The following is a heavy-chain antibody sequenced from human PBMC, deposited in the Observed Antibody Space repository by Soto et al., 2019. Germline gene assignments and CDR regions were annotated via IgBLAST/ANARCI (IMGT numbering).Heavy chain of an antibody. V-gene: IGHV3-23*01. CDR1: GFTFNSYA. Sequence: EVQLLESGGGLVQPGGSLRLSCAASGFTFNSYAMSWVRQAPGTGPEWVSGITVSGVGTYYADSVKGRFTISRDNCKNTVYLQMNSLRAEDTAVYYCAKPITVGGGKYFDYWGPGTLVTVSS. CDR3: AKPITVGGGKYFDY. J-gene: IGHJ4*02. D-gene: IGHD3-16*01. CDR2: ITVSGVGT.